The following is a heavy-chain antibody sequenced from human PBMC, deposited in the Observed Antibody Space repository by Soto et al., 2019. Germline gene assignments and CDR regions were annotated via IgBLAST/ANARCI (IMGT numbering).Heavy chain of an antibody. V-gene: IGHV4-4*02. CDR1: GGSISSSTW. J-gene: IGHJ6*02. Sequence: QVQLQESGPGLVKPSGNLSLTCAVSGGSISSSTWWRWVRQPPGKGLEWIGETYHSGSTNYNHSRKSRVSISVDKSMNQFSLKLNSVTAADTAVYYCAGAGEQVRLDYYYGMDVWGQGTTVTVSS. CDR3: AGAGEQVRLDYYYGMDV. CDR2: TYHSGST. D-gene: IGHD3-16*01.